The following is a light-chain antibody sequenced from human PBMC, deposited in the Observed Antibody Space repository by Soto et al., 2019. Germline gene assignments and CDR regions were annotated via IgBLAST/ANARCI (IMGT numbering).Light chain of an antibody. CDR3: QHYNSYSEG. CDR2: KAS. Sequence: DIQMTQSPSTLSGSVGDRVTITCRASQTISSWLAWYQQKPGKAPKLLIYKASTLKSGVPSRFSVSGSGTEFTLTIISLQPGDFATYYCQHYNSYSEGFGQGTKGDIK. V-gene: IGKV1-5*03. J-gene: IGKJ1*01. CDR1: QTISSW.